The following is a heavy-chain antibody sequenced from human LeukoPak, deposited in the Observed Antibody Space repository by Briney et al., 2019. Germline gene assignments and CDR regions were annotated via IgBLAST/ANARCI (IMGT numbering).Heavy chain of an antibody. J-gene: IGHJ3*02. D-gene: IGHD2-8*01. CDR2: IKEDGGEK. Sequence: GGSLRLSCAASGFTFSRYWMSWVRQAPGKGLEWVANIKEDGGEKFHEDSVKGRFTISRDNAKKSLYLQMNSLRAEDTAVYFCARVLGCTNGVCHDAFGIWGQGTVVTVSS. CDR1: GFTFSRYW. V-gene: IGHV3-7*01. CDR3: ARVLGCTNGVCHDAFGI.